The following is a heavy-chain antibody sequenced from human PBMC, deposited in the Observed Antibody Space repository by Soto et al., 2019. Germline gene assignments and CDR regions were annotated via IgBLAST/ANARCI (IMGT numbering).Heavy chain of an antibody. V-gene: IGHV1-69*13. CDR1: GGTFSSYA. D-gene: IGHD3-3*01. CDR3: ARDDFWSGYELYYYYGMDV. Sequence: ASVKVSCKASGGTFSSYAISWVRQAPGQGLEWMGGIIPIFGTANYAQKFQGRVTITADESTSTAYMELSSLRSEDTAVYYCARDDFWSGYELYYYYGMDVWGQGTTVTVSS. J-gene: IGHJ6*02. CDR2: IIPIFGTA.